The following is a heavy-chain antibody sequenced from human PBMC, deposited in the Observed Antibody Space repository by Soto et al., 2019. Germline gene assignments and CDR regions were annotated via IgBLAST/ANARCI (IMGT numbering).Heavy chain of an antibody. CDR2: INAGNGYT. CDR3: ARGDFWSDYSEGANEYLDY. D-gene: IGHD3-3*01. V-gene: IGHV1-3*01. CDR1: GYTFTKYI. J-gene: IGHJ4*02. Sequence: QVHLVQSGAEVKKPGTSVKVSCKASGYTFTKYIIHWVRQAPGQRPEWMGWINAGNGYTKYSQKFQGRVTITRDTSATAAYMEVSSLRSEDTAVYYCARGDFWSDYSEGANEYLDYWGQGTLVTVSS.